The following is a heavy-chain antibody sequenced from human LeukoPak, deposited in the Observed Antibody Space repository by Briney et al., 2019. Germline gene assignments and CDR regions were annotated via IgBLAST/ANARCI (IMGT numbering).Heavy chain of an antibody. D-gene: IGHD3-10*01. CDR2: ISYDGSNK. V-gene: IGHV3-30-3*01. CDR1: GFTFSNAW. CDR3: AREGPYYPDAFDI. J-gene: IGHJ3*02. Sequence: GGSLRLSCAASGFTFSNAWMSWVRQAPGKGLEWVAVISYDGSNKYYADSVKGRFTISRDNSKNTLYLQMNSLRAEDTAVYYCAREGPYYPDAFDIWGQGTMVTVSS.